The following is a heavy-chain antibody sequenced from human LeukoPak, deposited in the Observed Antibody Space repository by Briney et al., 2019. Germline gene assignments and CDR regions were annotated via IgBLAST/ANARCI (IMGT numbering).Heavy chain of an antibody. J-gene: IGHJ6*02. CDR1: GYTFTGYY. CDR3: ARGDPAAHYYYYGMDV. D-gene: IGHD2-2*01. V-gene: IGHV1-2*02. CDR2: INPNSGGT. Sequence: ASVKVSCKASGYTFTGYYMHWVRQAPGQGLEWMGWINPNSGGTNYAQKFQGRVTMTRDTSISTAYMELSRLRSDDTAVYYCARGDPAAHYYYYGMDVWGPGTTVTVSS.